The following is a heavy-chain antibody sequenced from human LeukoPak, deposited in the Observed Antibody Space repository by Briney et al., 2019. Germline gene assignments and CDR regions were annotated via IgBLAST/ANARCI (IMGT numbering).Heavy chain of an antibody. CDR2: IHYSGAT. CDR3: ARVSSADSSGFDY. V-gene: IGHV4-39*07. D-gene: IGHD6-19*01. J-gene: IGHJ4*02. Sequence: SETLSLTCTVSGGSISSSSYYWGWIRQPPGKGLEWIGSIHYSGATYYSPSLRSRVTISVDTSKNQFSLKLSSVTAADTAVYYCARVSSADSSGFDYWGQGTLVTVSS. CDR1: GGSISSSSYY.